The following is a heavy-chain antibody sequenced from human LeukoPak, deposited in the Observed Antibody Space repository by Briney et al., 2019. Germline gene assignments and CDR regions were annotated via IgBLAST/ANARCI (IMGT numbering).Heavy chain of an antibody. Sequence: GRSLRLSCAASGFTFDDYAMHWVRQAPGKGLEWVSGISWNSGSLGYADSVKGRFTISRDNAKNTLYLQMNSLRAEDTAVYYCARAKLRYFDWGQGTLVTVSS. D-gene: IGHD3-9*01. CDR2: ISWNSGSL. J-gene: IGHJ4*02. CDR1: GFTFDDYA. CDR3: ARAKLRYFD. V-gene: IGHV3-9*01.